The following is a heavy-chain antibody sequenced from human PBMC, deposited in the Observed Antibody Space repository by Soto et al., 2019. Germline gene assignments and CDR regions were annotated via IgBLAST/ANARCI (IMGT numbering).Heavy chain of an antibody. CDR3: ARGDRGAFDL. CDR1: GFTFSYYW. Sequence: EVQLVESEGGLVQPGGSLRLSCAASGFTFSYYWMHWVRQAPGKGLVWVSRIHSDGSSTTYADSVKGRFTISRDNAKNTLYLQMNSLRAEDTAVYYCARGDRGAFDLWCQGTMVTVSS. V-gene: IGHV3-74*01. J-gene: IGHJ3*01. D-gene: IGHD2-21*02. CDR2: IHSDGSST.